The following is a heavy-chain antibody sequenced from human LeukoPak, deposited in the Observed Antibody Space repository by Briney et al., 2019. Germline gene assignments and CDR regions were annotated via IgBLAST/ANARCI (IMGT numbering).Heavy chain of an antibody. D-gene: IGHD6-19*01. CDR2: IYYSGST. CDR1: GGSISSGSYY. CDR3: ARLPYSSGWFDAFDI. Sequence: PSETLSLTCTVSGGSISSGSYYWGWIRQPPGKGLEWIGNIYYSGSTHYNPSLKSRVTISVDTSKNHFSLKLSSVTAVDTAVYYCARLPYSSGWFDAFDIWGQGTMVTVSS. J-gene: IGHJ3*02. V-gene: IGHV4-39*01.